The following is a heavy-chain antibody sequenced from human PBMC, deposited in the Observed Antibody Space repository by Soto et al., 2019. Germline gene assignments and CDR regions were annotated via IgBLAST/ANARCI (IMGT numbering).Heavy chain of an antibody. Sequence: ASVKVSCKASGYTFTGYAIHWVRQAPGQRLEWMGWISVGHGNTKYSQKFQGRVTITRDTSATTAYMELSSLRSEDTAVYYCAREELADYYYYGMDVWGQGTTVTVSS. CDR1: GYTFTGYA. CDR2: ISVGHGNT. D-gene: IGHD3-10*01. V-gene: IGHV1-3*01. J-gene: IGHJ6*02. CDR3: AREELADYYYYGMDV.